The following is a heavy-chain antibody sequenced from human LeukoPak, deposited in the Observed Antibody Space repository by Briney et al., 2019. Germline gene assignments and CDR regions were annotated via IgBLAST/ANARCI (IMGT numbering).Heavy chain of an antibody. D-gene: IGHD6-19*01. V-gene: IGHV3-7*01. J-gene: IGHJ3*01. Sequence: GGCLRLSCAASGFTFSGYWMIWVRQAPGKGLEWVANIKQDGSVKYYVDSVSGRFTISRDNAKNLLYLQMNSLRDEDTAVYYCVRDSGGYSSVWFDAFDVWGRGTKVTVSS. CDR2: IKQDGSVK. CDR3: VRDSGGYSSVWFDAFDV. CDR1: GFTFSGYW.